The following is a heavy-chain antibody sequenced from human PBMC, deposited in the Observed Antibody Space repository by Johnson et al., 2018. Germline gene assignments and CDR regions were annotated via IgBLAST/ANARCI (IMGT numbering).Heavy chain of an antibody. D-gene: IGHD3-9*01. Sequence: VQLVESGGGLVQPGGSXRLSCAASGFTFSSYWMSWVRQAPGKGLEWVANIKQDGSEKYDADSVKGRFPISRDNSTNPLYLQMNTRRAEDTAVYSCAKGMYETLPEYFQHWGQGTLVTVSS. CDR3: AKGMYETLPEYFQH. CDR1: GFTFSSYW. V-gene: IGHV3-7*03. CDR2: IKQDGSEK. J-gene: IGHJ1*01.